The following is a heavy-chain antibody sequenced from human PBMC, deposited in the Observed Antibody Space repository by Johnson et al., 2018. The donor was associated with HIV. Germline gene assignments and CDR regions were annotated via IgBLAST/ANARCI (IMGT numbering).Heavy chain of an antibody. Sequence: VQLVESGGVAVQPGGSLRLSCTASGFTFDDYALHWGRQAPGKRLEWVSLIRWNGGSTYYADSVKGRFTISRDNSKNSLYLQMHSLRTEDTALYYCARDSGSAVASGAFDIWGEGIMVTVSS. J-gene: IGHJ3*02. V-gene: IGHV3-43D*03. CDR2: IRWNGGST. CDR3: ARDSGSAVASGAFDI. D-gene: IGHD6-19*01. CDR1: GFTFDDYA.